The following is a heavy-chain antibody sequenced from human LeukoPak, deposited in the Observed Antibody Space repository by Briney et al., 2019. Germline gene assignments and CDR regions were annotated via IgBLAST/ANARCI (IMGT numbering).Heavy chain of an antibody. CDR2: IKQDGSEK. Sequence: GGALSLSYAASGFTFSSYWMSWGRPAPGKGGGWVATIKQDGSEKYYWDSVKGRFTISRDNAKNSLYLQMNSLRAEDTAVYYCAREERSPYYYDSSGYPSDAFDIWGQGTMVTVSS. V-gene: IGHV3-7*01. D-gene: IGHD3-22*01. CDR1: GFTFSSYW. CDR3: AREERSPYYYDSSGYPSDAFDI. J-gene: IGHJ3*02.